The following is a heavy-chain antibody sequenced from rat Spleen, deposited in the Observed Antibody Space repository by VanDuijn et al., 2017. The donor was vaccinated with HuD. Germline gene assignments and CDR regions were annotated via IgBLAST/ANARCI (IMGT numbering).Heavy chain of an antibody. J-gene: IGHJ4*01. CDR1: GFTFNNYW. CDR3: GKDMNYYSTYPFYVMGA. D-gene: IGHD1-2*01. Sequence: EVQLVESGGGLVQPGRSLKLSCVASGFTFNNYWMAWIRQTPGKGLEWVASITNTGGSTYYPDSVKGRFTISRDNAENTVYLQMNSLRSEDTATYYCGKDMNYYSTYPFYVMGAWGQGASVTVSS. V-gene: IGHV5-31*01. CDR2: ITNTGGST.